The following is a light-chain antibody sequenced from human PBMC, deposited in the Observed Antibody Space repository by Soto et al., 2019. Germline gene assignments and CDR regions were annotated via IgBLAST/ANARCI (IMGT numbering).Light chain of an antibody. CDR2: GAS. J-gene: IGKJ1*01. V-gene: IGKV3-15*01. CDR3: QQYTNRLT. CDR1: QSVSSN. Sequence: EIVMTQSPATLSVSPGERATLSCRASQSVSSNLAWYQQKPGQAPRRLIYGASTRATGIPARFSGSGSGTQFTLTSSSLQSEYFSVYYCQQYTNRLTFGQLTKVEL.